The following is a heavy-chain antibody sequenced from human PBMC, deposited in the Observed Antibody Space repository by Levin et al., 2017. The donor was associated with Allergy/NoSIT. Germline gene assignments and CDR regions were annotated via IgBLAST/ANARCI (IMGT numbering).Heavy chain of an antibody. J-gene: IGHJ4*02. V-gene: IGHV1-18*01. CDR3: ARDRGTRYYGSGSYDY. CDR2: ISGYDGDT. CDR1: GYTFTTSG. Sequence: TGGSLRLSCQASGYTFTTSGISWVRQAPGQGPEWMGWISGYDGDTKYAQKSQGRVTLTTDTSTTTAYMELRSLRSDDTAVYYWARDRGTRYYGSGSYDYWGQGSLVTVSS. D-gene: IGHD3-10*01.